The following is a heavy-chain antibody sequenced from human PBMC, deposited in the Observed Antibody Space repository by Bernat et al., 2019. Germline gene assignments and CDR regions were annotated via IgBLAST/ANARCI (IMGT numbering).Heavy chain of an antibody. D-gene: IGHD6-19*01. Sequence: VQLVESGGGLVQPGGSLRLSCAASGFTFSSYGMHWVRQAPGKGLVWVAGIWYDGSNKYYADSVKGRFTISRDNSKNTLYLQMNRLRAEDTAVYYCERPRSGWAYQLNYWGQGTLVTVSS. V-gene: IGHV3-33*08. CDR2: IWYDGSNK. J-gene: IGHJ4*02. CDR3: ERPRSGWAYQLNY. CDR1: GFTFSSYG.